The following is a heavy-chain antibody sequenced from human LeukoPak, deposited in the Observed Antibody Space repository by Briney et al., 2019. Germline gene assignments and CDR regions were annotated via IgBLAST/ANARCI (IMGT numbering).Heavy chain of an antibody. CDR2: ISGSSDGT. Sequence: PGGSLRLSCAVSGFTFTSYAMSGVRQAPRKGLEWGSAISGSSDGTYYADSVKGRFTISRDNSNNTLYLQMNSLRAEDTAVYDCAKDYDILTGSEYWGQGTLVTVSS. CDR3: AKDYDILTGSEY. J-gene: IGHJ4*02. D-gene: IGHD3-9*01. CDR1: GFTFTSYA. V-gene: IGHV3-23*01.